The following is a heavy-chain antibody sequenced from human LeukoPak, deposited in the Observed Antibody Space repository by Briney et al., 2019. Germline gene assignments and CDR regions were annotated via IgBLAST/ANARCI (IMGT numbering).Heavy chain of an antibody. CDR3: LRGADGYGVFDY. CDR1: GFTFSSYW. CDR2: INSAGSIT. Sequence: GGSLRPSCAASGFTFSSYWMHWVRQAPGKGLVWVSRINSAGSITNYADSVRGRFTVSRDNAKNTLYLQLNSLTIEDTAVYYCLRGADGYGVFDYWGQGSLVTVSS. D-gene: IGHD5-24*01. V-gene: IGHV3-74*01. J-gene: IGHJ4*02.